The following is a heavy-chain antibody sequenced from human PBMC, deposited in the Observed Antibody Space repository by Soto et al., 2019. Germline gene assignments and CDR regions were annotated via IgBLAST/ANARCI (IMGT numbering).Heavy chain of an antibody. J-gene: IGHJ6*02. D-gene: IGHD6-19*01. CDR3: ARDGGSGWPYYYYGMDV. CDR2: ITRDGYNK. CDR1: GFIFKNYA. V-gene: IGHV3-30*04. Sequence: GGSLRLSCAVSGFIFKNYALNWVRQAPGKGLEWVASITRDGYNKYYADSVKGRFTISRDNAKNSLYLQMNSLRAEDTAVYYCARDGGSGWPYYYYGMDVWGQGTTVTVSS.